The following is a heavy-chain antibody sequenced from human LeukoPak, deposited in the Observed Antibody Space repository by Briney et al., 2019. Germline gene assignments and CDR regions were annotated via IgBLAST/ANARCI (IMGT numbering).Heavy chain of an antibody. Sequence: SVKVSCKASGGTFSSYAISWVRQAPGQGLEWMGGIIPIFGTANYAQKFQGRVTITADESTSTAYIELSSLRSEGTAVYYCARRGEVATISVYYYYGMDVWGQGTTVTVSS. V-gene: IGHV1-69*13. D-gene: IGHD5-12*01. CDR1: GGTFSSYA. CDR2: IIPIFGTA. CDR3: ARRGEVATISVYYYYGMDV. J-gene: IGHJ6*02.